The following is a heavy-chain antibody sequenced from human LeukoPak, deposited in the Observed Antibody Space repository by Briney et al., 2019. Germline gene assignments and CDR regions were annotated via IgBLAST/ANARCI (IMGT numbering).Heavy chain of an antibody. V-gene: IGHV3-43*02. CDR3: AKESGNFDY. J-gene: IGHJ4*02. CDR1: GFTFSNAW. Sequence: PWGSLRLSCAASGFTFSNAWMSWVRQVPGKGLEWVSLISADGGSTFSADSVKGRFSISRDNSKNSLYLQMNSLRSEDTAMYYCAKESGNFDYWGQGTLVAVSS. CDR2: ISADGGST.